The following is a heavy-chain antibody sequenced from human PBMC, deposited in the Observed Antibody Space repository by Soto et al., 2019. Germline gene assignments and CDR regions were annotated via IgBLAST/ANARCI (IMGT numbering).Heavy chain of an antibody. Sequence: QITLKESGPTLVKPTQTLTLTCTFSGFSLTTSGVGVGWIRQPPGKALEWLALIYWDDDKRYSPSLKSRLTFTQDTTKNHVVLRITNMYPADTATYFCANKPTSVTGWFDPGGQGTLVTVSS. V-gene: IGHV2-5*02. J-gene: IGHJ5*02. CDR3: ANKPTSVTGWFDP. D-gene: IGHD4-17*01. CDR2: IYWDDDK. CDR1: GFSLTTSGVG.